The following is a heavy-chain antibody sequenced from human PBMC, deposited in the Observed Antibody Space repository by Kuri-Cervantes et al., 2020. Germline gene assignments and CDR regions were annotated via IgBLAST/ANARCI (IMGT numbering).Heavy chain of an antibody. J-gene: IGHJ4*02. V-gene: IGHV1-18*01. Sequence: ASVKVSCKASGYTFSSYAISWVRQAPGQGLEWMGWISAYNGNTNYAQKFQGRVTMTTDTSTSTAYMELRSLRSDDTAVYYCARGSGRASDFGVVIPLDYWDQGTPVTVSS. CDR2: ISAYNGNT. D-gene: IGHD3-3*01. CDR1: GYTFSSYA. CDR3: ARGSGRASDFGVVIPLDY.